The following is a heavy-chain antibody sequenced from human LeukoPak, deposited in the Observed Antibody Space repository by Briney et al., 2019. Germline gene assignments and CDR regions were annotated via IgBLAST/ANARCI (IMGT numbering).Heavy chain of an antibody. Sequence: PSETLSLTCTASGGSISSYYWSWIRQPPGKGLEWIGYIYYTGSTNYNPSLKSRVTISVDTSKNQFSLKLSSVTAADTAVYYCARYLAAGYFDLWGRGTLVTVSS. J-gene: IGHJ2*01. CDR1: GGSISSYY. CDR2: IYYTGST. CDR3: ARYLAAGYFDL. D-gene: IGHD6-25*01. V-gene: IGHV4-59*08.